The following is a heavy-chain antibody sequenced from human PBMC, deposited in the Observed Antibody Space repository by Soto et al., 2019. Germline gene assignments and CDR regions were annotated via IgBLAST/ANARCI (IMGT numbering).Heavy chain of an antibody. D-gene: IGHD6-19*01. J-gene: IGHJ5*02. Sequence: QVQLVQSGAEVRKPGSSVKVSCTASGGTFTNYSVHWLRQAPGQGLEWLGGIVPLFGTTNYAQRFRGRVTITADESTHPAYMDLRRLRSEDTAIYYCARSSEYSSGWYNCFDPWGQGTLVTVSS. V-gene: IGHV1-69*01. CDR1: GGTFTNYS. CDR3: ARSSEYSSGWYNCFDP. CDR2: IVPLFGTT.